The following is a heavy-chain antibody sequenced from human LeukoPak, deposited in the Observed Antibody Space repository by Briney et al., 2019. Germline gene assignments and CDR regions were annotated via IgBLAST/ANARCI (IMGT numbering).Heavy chain of an antibody. Sequence: GGSLRLSCAASGFTFSSYAMSWVRQAPGKGLEWVSAISGSGGSTYYADSVKGRFTISRDNSKNTLYLQMNSLRAEDTAVYYCAKEGGYCSSTSCYKGYYFDYWGQGTLVTVSS. CDR3: AKEGGYCSSTSCYKGYYFDY. D-gene: IGHD2-2*02. V-gene: IGHV3-23*01. CDR2: ISGSGGST. J-gene: IGHJ4*02. CDR1: GFTFSSYA.